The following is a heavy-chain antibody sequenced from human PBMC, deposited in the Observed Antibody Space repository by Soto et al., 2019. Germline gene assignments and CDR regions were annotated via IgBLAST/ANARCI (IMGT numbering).Heavy chain of an antibody. CDR2: IYYSGST. V-gene: IGHV4-59*01. CDR3: ARVKSGSYYDTYGMDV. J-gene: IGHJ6*02. Sequence: KPSETLSLTCTVSGGSISSYYWSWIRQPPGKGLEWIGYIYYSGSTNYNPSLKSRVTISVDTSKNQFSLKLSSVTAADTAVYYCARVKSGSYYDTYGMDVWGQGTTVTVSS. D-gene: IGHD1-26*01. CDR1: GGSISSYY.